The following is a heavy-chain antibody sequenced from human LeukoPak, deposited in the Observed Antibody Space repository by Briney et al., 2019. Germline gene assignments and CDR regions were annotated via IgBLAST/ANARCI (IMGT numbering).Heavy chain of an antibody. CDR2: ISAYNGNT. Sequence: ASVKVSCKASGYTFTSYGISWVRQAPGQGLEWMGWISAYNGNTNYAQKLQGRVTMTTDTTTSTAYIEQRSLRSDDTAVYYCARGALTADYFDYWGQGTLVTVSS. CDR1: GYTFTSYG. V-gene: IGHV1-18*01. CDR3: ARGALTADYFDY. J-gene: IGHJ4*02.